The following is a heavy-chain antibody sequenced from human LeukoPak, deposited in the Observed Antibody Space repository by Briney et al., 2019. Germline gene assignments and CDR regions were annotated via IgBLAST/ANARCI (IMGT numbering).Heavy chain of an antibody. CDR2: IKEDGNEK. CDR3: ARDAFGTIFGVVIPYYYMDV. J-gene: IGHJ6*03. Sequence: GGSLRLSCAASGFTFSSYWMSWVRQAPGKGLEWVANIKEDGNEKDYLDSVKGRFTISRDNAKNSLYLQMNSLRAEDTAVYYCARDAFGTIFGVVIPYYYMDVWGKGTTVTVSS. CDR1: GFTFSSYW. D-gene: IGHD3-3*01. V-gene: IGHV3-7*01.